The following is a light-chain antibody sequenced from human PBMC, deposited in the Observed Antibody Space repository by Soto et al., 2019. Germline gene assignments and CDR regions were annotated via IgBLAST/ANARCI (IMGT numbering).Light chain of an antibody. CDR2: DVS. V-gene: IGLV2-11*01. CDR3: CSYAGSYTHYV. J-gene: IGLJ1*01. Sequence: QSVLTQPRSVSGSPGQSVTISCTGTSSDVGGYNYVSWYQQHPGKATKLMIYDVSKRPSGVPDRFSGSRSGNTASLTISGLQAEDEADYYCCSYAGSYTHYVFGTGTKVTVL. CDR1: SSDVGGYNY.